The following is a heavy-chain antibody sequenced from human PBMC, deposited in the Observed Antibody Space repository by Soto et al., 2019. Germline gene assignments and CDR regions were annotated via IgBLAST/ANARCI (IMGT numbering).Heavy chain of an antibody. J-gene: IGHJ4*02. CDR3: ARHQGVLFWALDY. V-gene: IGHV3-30-3*01. Sequence: GGSLRLSCAASGFPFSSYSIHWVRQASCKGLEWLAVISYDGSNKYYADSAKGRFTISRDNSKNTLYLQMNILRAEDTAVYYYARHQGVLFWALDYWGQCILVTVCS. CDR1: GFPFSSYS. D-gene: IGHD2-21*01. CDR2: ISYDGSNK.